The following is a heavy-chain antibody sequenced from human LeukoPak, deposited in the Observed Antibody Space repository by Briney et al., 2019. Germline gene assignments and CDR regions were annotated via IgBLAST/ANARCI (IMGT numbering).Heavy chain of an antibody. Sequence: PGGSLRLSCAASGFTFSSYSMNWVRQAPGKGLEWVSSISSSSSYIYYADSVKGRFTISRDNAKNSLYLQMNSLRAEDTAVYYCARDYGSSEGDSPAPVWGQGTLVTVSS. CDR3: ARDYGSSEGDSPAPV. CDR2: ISSSSSYI. CDR1: GFTFSSYS. V-gene: IGHV3-21*01. J-gene: IGHJ4*02. D-gene: IGHD6-6*01.